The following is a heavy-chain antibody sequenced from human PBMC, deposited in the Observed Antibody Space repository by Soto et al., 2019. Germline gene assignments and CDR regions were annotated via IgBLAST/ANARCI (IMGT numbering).Heavy chain of an antibody. J-gene: IGHJ4*02. CDR1: GGSISSNYF. D-gene: IGHD6-19*01. V-gene: IGHV4-4*02. CDR3: ARSFGWYAIDY. Sequence: QVLLQESGPGLVQPSGILSLSCAVSGGSISSNYFWGWVRQPPGKGLEWVGDISHSGSVNYNPSLKSLVTISIDKSKNQFSLKLNSVTAADTAVYYCARSFGWYAIDYWGQGTLVIVSS. CDR2: ISHSGSV.